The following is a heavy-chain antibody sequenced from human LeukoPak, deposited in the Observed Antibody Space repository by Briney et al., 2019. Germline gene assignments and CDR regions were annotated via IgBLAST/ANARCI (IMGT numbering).Heavy chain of an antibody. CDR2: INPNSGGT. V-gene: IGHV1-2*02. Sequence: ASVKVSCKASGYTFTGYYMHWVRQAPGQRLEWMGWINPNSGGTNYAQKLQGRVTMTTDTSTSTAYMELRSLRSDDTAVYYCAREDGRGYSPSYYFDYWGQGTLVTVSS. J-gene: IGHJ4*02. CDR3: AREDGRGYSPSYYFDY. CDR1: GYTFTGYY. D-gene: IGHD5-18*01.